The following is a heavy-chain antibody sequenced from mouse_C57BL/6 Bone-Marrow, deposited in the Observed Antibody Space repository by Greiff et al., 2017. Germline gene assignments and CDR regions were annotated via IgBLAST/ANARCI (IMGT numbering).Heavy chain of an antibody. CDR1: GYTFTSYD. J-gene: IGHJ1*03. D-gene: IGHD1-1*01. CDR3: ARLEFEGSSGDWYVDV. V-gene: IGHV1-85*01. CDR2: IYPRDGST. Sequence: QVQLQQSGPELVKPGASVKLSCKASGYTFTSYDINWVKQRPGQGLEWIGWIYPRDGSTKYNEKFKGKATLTVDTSSSTADMELHSLTSEDSAVYCCARLEFEGSSGDWYVDVWGTGTTVTVSS.